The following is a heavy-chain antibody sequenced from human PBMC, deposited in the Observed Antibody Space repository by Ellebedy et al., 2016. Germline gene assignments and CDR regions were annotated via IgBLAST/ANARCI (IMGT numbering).Heavy chain of an antibody. CDR3: AKDMYSGSYSGGFDY. Sequence: SLKISXAASGFTFDDYAMHWVRQAPGKGLEWVSGISWNSGSIGYADSVKGRFTISRDNAKNSLYLQMNSLRAEDTALYYCAKDMYSGSYSGGFDYWGQGTLVTVSS. V-gene: IGHV3-9*01. CDR1: GFTFDDYA. J-gene: IGHJ4*02. CDR2: ISWNSGSI. D-gene: IGHD1-26*01.